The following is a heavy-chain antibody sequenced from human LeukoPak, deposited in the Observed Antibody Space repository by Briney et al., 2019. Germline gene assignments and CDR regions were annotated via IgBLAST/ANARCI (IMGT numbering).Heavy chain of an antibody. CDR1: GFIFSDVL. CDR2: IKTKAEGGTI. J-gene: IGHJ4*02. Sequence: GGSLRLSCAGSGFIFSDVLMSWVRQAPGKGLEWVARIKTKAEGGTIDYAAPVKGRFIISRDDSEKRLDLQMSSLKSEDTGVYYCTTDLDYWGQGTLVTASS. CDR3: TTDLDY. V-gene: IGHV3-15*01.